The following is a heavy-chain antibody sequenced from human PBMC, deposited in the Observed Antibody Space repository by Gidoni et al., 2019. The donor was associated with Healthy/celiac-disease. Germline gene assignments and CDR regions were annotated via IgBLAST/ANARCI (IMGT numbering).Heavy chain of an antibody. J-gene: IGHJ4*02. Sequence: EVQLVESGGGLVQPGGSLRLSCAASGFTFSSYSMNWVRQAPGKGLEWVSYISSSSSTIYYADSVKGRFTISRDNAKNSLYLQMNSLRDEDTAVYYCARDRPRPLYYDFWSGYPDYWGQGTLVTVSS. D-gene: IGHD3-3*01. CDR1: GFTFSSYS. CDR3: ARDRPRPLYYDFWSGYPDY. V-gene: IGHV3-48*02. CDR2: ISSSSSTI.